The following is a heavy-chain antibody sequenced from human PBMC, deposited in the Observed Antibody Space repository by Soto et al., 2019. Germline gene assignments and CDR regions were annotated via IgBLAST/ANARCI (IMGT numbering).Heavy chain of an antibody. CDR1: GFTFSSYA. Sequence: GSLRLSCAASGFTFSSYAMSWVRQAPGKGLEWVSAISGSGGSTYYADSVKGRFTISRDNSKNTLYLQMNSLRAKDTAVYYCAKVTGYYDSSGYYPLDAFDIWGQGTMVTVSS. D-gene: IGHD3-22*01. J-gene: IGHJ3*02. CDR2: ISGSGGST. V-gene: IGHV3-23*01. CDR3: AKVTGYYDSSGYYPLDAFDI.